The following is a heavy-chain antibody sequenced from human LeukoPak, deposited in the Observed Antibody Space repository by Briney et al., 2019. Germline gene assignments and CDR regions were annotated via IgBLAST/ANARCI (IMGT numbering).Heavy chain of an antibody. CDR2: ISGSGGST. V-gene: IGHV3-23*01. Sequence: PGGSLRLSCAAPGFTFSRYGMSWVRQAPGKGLEWVAGISGSGGSTYYADSVKGRFTISRDKSKKTLYLQMNSLRAEDTAVYYCALEGYDSSGYYPFDYWGQGTLVTVSA. D-gene: IGHD3-22*01. CDR3: ALEGYDSSGYYPFDY. J-gene: IGHJ4*02. CDR1: GFTFSRYG.